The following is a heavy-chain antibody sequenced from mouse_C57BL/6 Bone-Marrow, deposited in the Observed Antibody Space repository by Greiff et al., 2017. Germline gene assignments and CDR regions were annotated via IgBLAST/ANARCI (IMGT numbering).Heavy chain of an antibody. V-gene: IGHV2-5*01. CDR2: IWRGGST. CDR3: AIWGIYDGYFFDY. Sequence: QVQLQQSGPGLVQPSQSLSITCTVSGFSLTSYGVHWVRQSPGKGLEWLGVIWRGGSTDYNAAFMSRLSITKDDSKSQVFFKMNSLQADDTAIYYCAIWGIYDGYFFDYWGQGTTLTVSS. CDR1: GFSLTSYG. J-gene: IGHJ2*01. D-gene: IGHD2-3*01.